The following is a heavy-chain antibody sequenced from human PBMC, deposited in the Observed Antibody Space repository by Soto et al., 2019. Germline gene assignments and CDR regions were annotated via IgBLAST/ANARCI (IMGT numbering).Heavy chain of an antibody. CDR1: GFTFSSYG. D-gene: IGHD1-26*01. CDR3: ARDRAPAGLPELLFDY. CDR2: IWYDGSNK. J-gene: IGHJ4*02. Sequence: GGSLRLSCAASGFTFSSYGMHWVRQAPGKGLEWVAVIWYDGSNKYYADSVKGRFTISRDNSKNTLYLQMNSLRAEDTAMYYCARDRAPAGLPELLFDYWGQGTLVTVSS. V-gene: IGHV3-33*01.